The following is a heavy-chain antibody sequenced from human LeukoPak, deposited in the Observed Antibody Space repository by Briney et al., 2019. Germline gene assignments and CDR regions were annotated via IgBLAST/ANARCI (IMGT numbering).Heavy chain of an antibody. V-gene: IGHV4-59*01. J-gene: IGHJ4*02. Sequence: PSETLSLTCTVSGGSISSYYWSWIRQPPGKGLEWIGYIYYSGSTNYKPSLKSRVTISVDTSKNQFSLKLSSVTAADTAVYYCARVTGYMIEDYFDYWGQGTLVTASS. CDR3: ARVTGYMIEDYFDY. CDR2: IYYSGST. CDR1: GGSISSYY. D-gene: IGHD3-22*01.